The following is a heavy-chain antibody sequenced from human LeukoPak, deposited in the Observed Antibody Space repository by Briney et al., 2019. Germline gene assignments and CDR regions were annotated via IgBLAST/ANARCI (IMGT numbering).Heavy chain of an antibody. V-gene: IGHV3-74*01. Sequence: GGSLRLSCAASGFTFSSYWMHWVRQAPGKGLVWVSRINSDGSSTSYADFVKGRFTISRDNAKNTLYLQMNSLRAEDTAVYYCARGKVDTAMAIDYWGQGTLVTVSS. D-gene: IGHD5-18*01. J-gene: IGHJ4*02. CDR1: GFTFSSYW. CDR2: INSDGSST. CDR3: ARGKVDTAMAIDY.